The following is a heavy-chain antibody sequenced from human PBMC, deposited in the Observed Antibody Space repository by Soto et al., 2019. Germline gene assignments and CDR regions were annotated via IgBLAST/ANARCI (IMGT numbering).Heavy chain of an antibody. CDR2: ISSSSSYI. Sequence: LRLSCAASGFTFSSYSMNWVRQAPGKGLEWVSSISSSSSYIYYADSVKGRFTISRDNAKNSLYLQMNSLRAEDTAVYYCARDLGQQLHYYYGMDVWGQGTTVTVSS. V-gene: IGHV3-21*01. CDR1: GFTFSSYS. D-gene: IGHD6-13*01. J-gene: IGHJ6*02. CDR3: ARDLGQQLHYYYGMDV.